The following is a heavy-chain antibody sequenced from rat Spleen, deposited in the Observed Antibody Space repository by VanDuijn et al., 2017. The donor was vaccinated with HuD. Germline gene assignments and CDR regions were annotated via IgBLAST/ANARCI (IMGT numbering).Heavy chain of an antibody. D-gene: IGHD5-1*01. CDR1: GLTFSDYG. CDR3: ATDRTGALMDA. Sequence: EVQLVESGGGLVQPGRSLKLSCAASGLTFSDYGMAWVRQAPTKGLEWVATISSDGGRNFYRDSVKGRFTISRDNAKSTLYLQMDSLRSEDTATYYCATDRTGALMDAWGQGTSVTVSS. J-gene: IGHJ4*01. V-gene: IGHV5-29*01. CDR2: ISSDGGRN.